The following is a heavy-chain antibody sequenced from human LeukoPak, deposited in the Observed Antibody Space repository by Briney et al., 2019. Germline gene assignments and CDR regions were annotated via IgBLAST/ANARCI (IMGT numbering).Heavy chain of an antibody. J-gene: IGHJ6*02. CDR1: GFRFDDYG. CDR3: AKDPSGDSFGSYGLDV. CDR2: ISYDGSNK. D-gene: IGHD5-18*01. V-gene: IGHV3-30*18. Sequence: TGGSLRLSCVASGFRFDDYGMSWVRHAPGKGLEWVAVISYDGSNKYYAASVKGRFTISRDNSKNTLYLQMNSRRPEDTAVYYCAKDPSGDSFGSYGLDVWGQGTTVTVSS.